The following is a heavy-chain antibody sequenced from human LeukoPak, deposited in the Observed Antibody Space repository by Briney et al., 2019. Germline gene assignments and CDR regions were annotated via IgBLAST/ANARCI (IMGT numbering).Heavy chain of an antibody. CDR1: RFTLSTYS. D-gene: IGHD2-21*01. J-gene: IGHJ3*02. V-gene: IGHV3-21*01. CDR3: ATSMAQDVDAFHI. CDR2: ISSRSTYI. Sequence: GGSLRLSCAASRFTLSTYSMNWVRQAPGKGLEWVSSISSRSTYIYYADSVKGRFTISRDNAKNSLYLQMNNLRAEDTAMFYCATSMAQDVDAFHIWGQGTMVTVSS.